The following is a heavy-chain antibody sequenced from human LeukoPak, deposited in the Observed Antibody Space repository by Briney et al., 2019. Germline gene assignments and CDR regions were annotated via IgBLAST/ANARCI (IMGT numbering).Heavy chain of an antibody. CDR1: GYTFTSHG. CDR2: INPSGGST. Sequence: ASVKVSCKASGYTFTSHGITWVRQAPGQGLEWMGIINPSGGSTSYAQKFQGRVTMTRDTSTSTVYMELSSLRSEDTAVYYCAREAPYYYGSGISYWGQGTLVTVSS. J-gene: IGHJ4*02. D-gene: IGHD3-10*01. CDR3: AREAPYYYGSGISY. V-gene: IGHV1-46*01.